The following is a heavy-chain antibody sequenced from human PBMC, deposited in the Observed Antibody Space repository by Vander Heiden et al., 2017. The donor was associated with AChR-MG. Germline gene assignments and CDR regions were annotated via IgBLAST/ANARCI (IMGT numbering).Heavy chain of an antibody. D-gene: IGHD6-13*01. Sequence: QVQLVQSGAEVKKPGASVKVSCKASGYTFTSYDINWGRQATGQGLEWMGWMNPNSGNTGYAQKFQGRVTMTRNTSISTAYMELSSLRSEDTAVYYCARGRGSSWYYDRYYFDYWGQGTLVTVSS. CDR3: ARGRGSSWYYDRYYFDY. CDR2: MNPNSGNT. V-gene: IGHV1-8*01. J-gene: IGHJ4*02. CDR1: GYTFTSYD.